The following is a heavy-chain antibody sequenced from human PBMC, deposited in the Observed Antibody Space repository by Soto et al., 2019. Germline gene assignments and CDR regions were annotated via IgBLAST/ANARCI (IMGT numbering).Heavy chain of an antibody. D-gene: IGHD3-16*01. Sequence: GGSLRLSCAGSGFTFRTHTLVWVRQSPGKGLEWVSSISSGGTYLEYAHSVKGRFAISRDDAKDSVFLQMNSLKTDDTAVYYCVKGGEDITSPYGMDVWGQGTTVTVSS. V-gene: IGHV3-21*06. J-gene: IGHJ6*02. CDR1: GFTFRTHT. CDR2: ISSGGTYL. CDR3: VKGGEDITSPYGMDV.